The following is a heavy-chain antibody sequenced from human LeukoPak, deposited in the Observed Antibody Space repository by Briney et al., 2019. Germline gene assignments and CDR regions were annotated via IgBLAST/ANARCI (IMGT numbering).Heavy chain of an antibody. D-gene: IGHD3-3*01. V-gene: IGHV4-61*01. J-gene: IGHJ6*02. Sequence: SETLSLTCTVSGGSVSSINYYWSWIRQPPGKGLEWIGYVFHSGSTNYNPSLKSRVTISVDTSKNQFSLKLSSVTAADTAVYYCARGTIFGVVMHSYGMDVWGQGTTVTVSS. CDR2: VFHSGST. CDR1: GGSVSSINYY. CDR3: ARGTIFGVVMHSYGMDV.